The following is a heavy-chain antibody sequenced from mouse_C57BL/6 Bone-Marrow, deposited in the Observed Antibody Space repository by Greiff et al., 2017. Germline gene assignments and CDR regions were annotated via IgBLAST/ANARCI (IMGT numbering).Heavy chain of an antibody. D-gene: IGHD2-3*01. V-gene: IGHV14-4*01. J-gene: IGHJ3*01. CDR3: TRDDGYPWFAY. CDR2: IDPENGDT. Sequence: EVKLQQSGAELVRPGASVKLSFTASGFNIKDDYMHWVKQRPEQGLAWIGWIDPENGDTEYASKFQGKATITADTSSNTAYLQLSSLTSEDTAVYYCTRDDGYPWFAYWGQGTLVTVAA. CDR1: GFNIKDDY.